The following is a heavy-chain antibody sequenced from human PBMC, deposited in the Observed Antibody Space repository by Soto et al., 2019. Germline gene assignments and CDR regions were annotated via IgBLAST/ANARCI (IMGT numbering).Heavy chain of an antibody. V-gene: IGHV4-4*02. Sequence: SETLSLTCAVSGGSISSSNWWSWVRQPPGKGLEWIGEIYHSGSTNYNPSLKSRVTISVDKSNTQFSMKLRSVTAADTAVYYCARSSYYDFWSGYGVYGMDVWGQGTTV. CDR2: IYHSGST. CDR3: ARSSYYDFWSGYGVYGMDV. CDR1: GGSISSSNW. D-gene: IGHD3-3*01. J-gene: IGHJ6*02.